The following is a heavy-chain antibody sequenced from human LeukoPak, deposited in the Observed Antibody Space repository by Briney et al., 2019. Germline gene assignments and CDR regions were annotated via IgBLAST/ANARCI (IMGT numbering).Heavy chain of an antibody. Sequence: GGSLRLSCVASGFTFSSYAIHWVRQAPGKGLEWVSSFGTRSTSIYHAGSVKGRFAISRDNAKNLLYLQMNSLRAEDTALYYCAREVSEGFDFWGQGTLVTVSS. D-gene: IGHD3-22*01. CDR3: AREVSEGFDF. CDR1: GFTFSSYA. J-gene: IGHJ4*02. V-gene: IGHV3-21*01. CDR2: FGTRSTSI.